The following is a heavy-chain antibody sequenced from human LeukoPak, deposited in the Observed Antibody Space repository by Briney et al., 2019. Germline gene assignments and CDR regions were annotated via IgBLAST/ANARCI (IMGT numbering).Heavy chain of an antibody. J-gene: IGHJ4*02. CDR2: ICSNGDNT. CDR1: GFTFSTYV. V-gene: IGHV3-64D*06. Sequence: GGSLRVSCSDSGFTFSTYVMHWVRQAPGEGLEYVSAICSNGDNTYFADSVKDRFTISRDNSNNTLYLQMSRLRADDTAVYYCVRGTGYWGQGTLVTVSS. CDR3: VRGTGY.